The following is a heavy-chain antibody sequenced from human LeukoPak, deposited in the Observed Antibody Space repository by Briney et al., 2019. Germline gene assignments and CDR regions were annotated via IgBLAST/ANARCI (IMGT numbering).Heavy chain of an antibody. V-gene: IGHV4-39*01. Sequence: KPSETLSLTCTVSGGSISSSSYYWGWIRQPPGKGLEWIGSIYHNGSTYYNPSLKSRVTISVDTSKNQFSLKLSSVTAADTAVYYCARREQQLGWFDPWGQGTLVTVSS. CDR1: GGSISSSSYY. CDR2: IYHNGST. CDR3: ARREQQLGWFDP. J-gene: IGHJ5*02. D-gene: IGHD6-13*01.